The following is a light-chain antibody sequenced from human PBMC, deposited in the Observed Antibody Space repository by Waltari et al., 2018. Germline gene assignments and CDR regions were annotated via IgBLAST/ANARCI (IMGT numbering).Light chain of an antibody. V-gene: IGLV2-11*01. Sequence: QSALTQPRSVSGSPGQSVTIYCTGTSSDVGGYNYVSWYQQHPGKAPKRMIYDVGKRPSGVPDRCSGSKSGNPASLTISGLQAEDEADFYCCSYAGSYTVVFGGGTKLTVL. J-gene: IGLJ2*01. CDR1: SSDVGGYNY. CDR3: CSYAGSYTVV. CDR2: DVG.